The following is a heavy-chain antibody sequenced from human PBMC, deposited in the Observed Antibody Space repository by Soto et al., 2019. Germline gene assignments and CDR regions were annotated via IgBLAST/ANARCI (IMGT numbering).Heavy chain of an antibody. D-gene: IGHD3-3*01. CDR2: INHSGST. CDR1: GGSFSGYY. J-gene: IGHJ4*02. CDR3: ARTRGIFGVVIILAYYFDY. Sequence: PSETLSLTCAVYGGSFSGYYWSWIRQPPGKGLEWIGEINHSGSTNYNPSLKSRVTISVDTSKNQFSLKLSSVTAADTAVYYCARTRGIFGVVIILAYYFDYWGQGTLVTVSS. V-gene: IGHV4-34*01.